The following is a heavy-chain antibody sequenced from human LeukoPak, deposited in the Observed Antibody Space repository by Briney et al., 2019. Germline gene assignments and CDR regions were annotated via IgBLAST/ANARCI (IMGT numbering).Heavy chain of an antibody. J-gene: IGHJ4*02. CDR2: ISAYNGNT. D-gene: IGHD3-9*01. Sequence: ASVKVSCKASGYTFTSYGISWVRQAPGQGLEWMGWISAYNGNTNYAQKLQGRVTMTTDTSTSTAYMELRSLRSEDTAVYCCARRNYDILTGSEQWGQGTLVTVSS. CDR1: GYTFTSYG. V-gene: IGHV1-18*01. CDR3: ARRNYDILTGSEQ.